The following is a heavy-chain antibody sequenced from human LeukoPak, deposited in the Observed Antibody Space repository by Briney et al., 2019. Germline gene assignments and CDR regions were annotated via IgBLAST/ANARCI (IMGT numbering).Heavy chain of an antibody. CDR2: IYHSGST. CDR3: ARVPVLYYYYYMDV. V-gene: IGHV4-38-2*02. Sequence: SETLSLTCTVSGYSISSGYYWGWVRQPPGKGLEWIGSIYHSGSTYYNPSLKSRVTISVDTSKNQFSLKLSSVTAADTAVYYCARVPVLYYYYYMDVWGKGTTVTVSS. J-gene: IGHJ6*03. CDR1: GYSISSGYY.